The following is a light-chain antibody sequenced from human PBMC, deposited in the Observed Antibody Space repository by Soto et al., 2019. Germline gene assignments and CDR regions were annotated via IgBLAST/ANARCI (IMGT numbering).Light chain of an antibody. CDR2: NAS. J-gene: IGKJ4*01. CDR1: QSVSSY. CDR3: QHREDWPLT. Sequence: EIVLTQSPSTMSLSPRERVNLSCRASQSVSSYLAWYQQKPGQAPRLLIYNASNRATGIPARFSGGGSGTDFTLTISSLEPEDFAVYYCQHREDWPLTFGGGTKVDIK. V-gene: IGKV3-11*01.